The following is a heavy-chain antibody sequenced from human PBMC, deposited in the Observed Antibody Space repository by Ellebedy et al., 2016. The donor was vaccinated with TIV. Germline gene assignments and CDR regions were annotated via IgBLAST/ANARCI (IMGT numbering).Heavy chain of an antibody. J-gene: IGHJ4*02. CDR3: ARGPRYYYDSSGYSSVTGDYFDY. D-gene: IGHD3-22*01. Sequence: PGGSLRLSCAASGFTFSSYCMHWVRQAQGQGLEWVAVISYDGSNKYYADYVKGRFNISRDNSKNTLYLQMNSLRAEDTAVYYCARGPRYYYDSSGYSSVTGDYFDYWGQGTLVTVSS. V-gene: IGHV3-30*03. CDR2: ISYDGSNK. CDR1: GFTFSSYC.